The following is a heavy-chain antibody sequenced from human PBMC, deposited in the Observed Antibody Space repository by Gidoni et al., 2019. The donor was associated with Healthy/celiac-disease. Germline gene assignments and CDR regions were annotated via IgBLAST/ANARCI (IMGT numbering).Heavy chain of an antibody. J-gene: IGHJ4*02. CDR2: IYSGGST. CDR1: GFPVSSNY. CDR3: ARVKPSGVQWLRFGVDY. D-gene: IGHD5-12*01. Sequence: EVQLVESGGGLSQPGGSLRLSCAASGFPVSSNYMSWVRQAPGKGLEWVSVIYSGGSTYYADSVKGRFTISRDNSKNTLYLQMNSLRAEDTAVYYCARVKPSGVQWLRFGVDYWGQGTLVTVSS. V-gene: IGHV3-53*01.